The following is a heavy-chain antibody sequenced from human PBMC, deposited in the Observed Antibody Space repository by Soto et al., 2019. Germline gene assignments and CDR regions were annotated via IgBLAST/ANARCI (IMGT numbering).Heavy chain of an antibody. Sequence: SVKVSCKASGVTFSRQDMRWVRQAPGQGLEWMGGIIPIFGTPQYAEKFQDRVTITADESTSTAYMELSSLTSEDTAVYYCATNEGRDGYGFDYWGQGTLVTVSS. CDR1: GVTFSRQD. CDR3: ATNEGRDGYGFDY. V-gene: IGHV1-69*13. J-gene: IGHJ4*02. D-gene: IGHD5-12*01. CDR2: IIPIFGTP.